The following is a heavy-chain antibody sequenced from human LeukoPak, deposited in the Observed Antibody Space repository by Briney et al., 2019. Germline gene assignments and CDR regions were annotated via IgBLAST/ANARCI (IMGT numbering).Heavy chain of an antibody. CDR3: AKVYYDILTGYPSDAFDI. CDR2: ISWSSGSI. D-gene: IGHD3-9*01. Sequence: GGSLRLSCAASGFTFDDYAMHWVRQAPGKGLEWVSGISWSSGSIGYADSVKGRFTISRDNAKNSLYLQMNSLRAEDTALYYCAKVYYDILTGYPSDAFDIWGQGTMVTVSS. V-gene: IGHV3-9*01. J-gene: IGHJ3*02. CDR1: GFTFDDYA.